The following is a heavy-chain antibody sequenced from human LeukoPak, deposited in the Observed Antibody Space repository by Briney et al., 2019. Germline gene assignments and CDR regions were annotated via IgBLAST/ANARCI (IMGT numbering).Heavy chain of an antibody. D-gene: IGHD3/OR15-3a*01. CDR1: GFTVSSYY. CDR2: LYNGGTT. V-gene: IGHV3-53*01. CDR3: AREPGTDYRKYYFDY. J-gene: IGHJ4*02. Sequence: PGGSQRLSCAASGFTVSSYYMSWVRQAPDMGLEWVSVLYNGGTTYYADSVKGRFTISRDNSKNTVYLQMDSLRAEDTAVYYCAREPGTDYRKYYFDYWGQGTLVTVSS.